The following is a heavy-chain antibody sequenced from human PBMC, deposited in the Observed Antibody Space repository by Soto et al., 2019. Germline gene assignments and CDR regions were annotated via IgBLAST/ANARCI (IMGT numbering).Heavy chain of an antibody. J-gene: IGHJ6*02. V-gene: IGHV1-58*01. CDR1: GFTFTSSA. D-gene: IGHD3-22*01. CDR2: NVVGSGNT. Sequence: GASVKVSCKASGFTFTSSAVQWVRQARGQRLEWIGWNVVGSGNTNYAQKFQERVTITRDMSTSTAYMELSSLRSEDTAVYYCAADGKVVGLYYYGMDVWGQGTTVTVSS. CDR3: AADGKVVGLYYYGMDV.